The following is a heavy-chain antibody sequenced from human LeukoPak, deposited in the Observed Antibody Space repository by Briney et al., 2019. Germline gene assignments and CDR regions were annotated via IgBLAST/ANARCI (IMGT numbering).Heavy chain of an antibody. CDR2: ISWNGGST. J-gene: IGHJ3*02. Sequence: GGSLRLSCAASGFTFDDYGMSWVRQAPGKGLEWVSGISWNGGSTGYADSVKGRFTISRDNAKNSLHLQMNSLRAEDTALYYCARPQTGGDALNIWGQGTMVTVSS. D-gene: IGHD6-25*01. CDR3: ARPQTGGDALNI. V-gene: IGHV3-20*04. CDR1: GFTFDDYG.